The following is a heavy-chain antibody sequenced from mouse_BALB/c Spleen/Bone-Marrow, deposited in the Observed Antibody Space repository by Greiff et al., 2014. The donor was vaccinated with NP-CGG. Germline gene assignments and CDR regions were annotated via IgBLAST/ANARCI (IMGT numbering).Heavy chain of an antibody. D-gene: IGHD4-1*02. J-gene: IGHJ4*01. CDR1: GYTFTSYV. CDR2: INPYNDGT. CDR3: ASHNWDYAMDY. Sequence: LQESGPELVKPGASVKMSCKASGYTFTSYVMHWVKQKPGQGLEWIGYINPYNDGTKYNEKFKGKATLTSDKSSSTAYMELSSLPSEDSAFYYCASHNWDYAMDYWGQGTSVTVSS. V-gene: IGHV1-14*01.